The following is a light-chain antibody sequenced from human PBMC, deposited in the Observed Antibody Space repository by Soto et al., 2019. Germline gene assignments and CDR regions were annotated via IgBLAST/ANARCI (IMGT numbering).Light chain of an antibody. Sequence: DIQMTQSPSTLSASVGDRVTITCRASQSISSWLAWYQQKPGKAPKVLIYKASSLESGVPSRFSGSGSATEFTLTISSLLPDDFATYYCQQYKTYWSFGQGTKVEMK. V-gene: IGKV1-5*03. J-gene: IGKJ1*01. CDR3: QQYKTYWS. CDR2: KAS. CDR1: QSISSW.